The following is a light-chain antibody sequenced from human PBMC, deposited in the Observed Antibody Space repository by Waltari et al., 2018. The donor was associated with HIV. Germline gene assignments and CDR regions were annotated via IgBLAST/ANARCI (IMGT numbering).Light chain of an antibody. J-gene: IGLJ2*01. CDR2: GKN. CDR1: NLITYS. Sequence: SSELTQDATVSVALGQTVRITCQGDNLITYSASWYQQKPGQDPVLVILGKNNRPAGIPDRFAGSTSGNTASLTITGAQAEDEADYYCKPRDSSGNHVLFGGGTKLTVL. CDR3: KPRDSSGNHVL. V-gene: IGLV3-19*01.